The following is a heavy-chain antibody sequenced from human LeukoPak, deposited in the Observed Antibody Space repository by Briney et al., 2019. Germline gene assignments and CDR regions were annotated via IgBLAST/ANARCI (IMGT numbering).Heavy chain of an antibody. Sequence: ASVKVSCKASGYTFTSYYMHWVRQAPGQGLEWMGIINPSGGSTSYSQKFQGRVTMTRDTSTSTVYMELSSLRSEDTAVYYCARVDNGILFDYWGQGTLVTVSS. J-gene: IGHJ4*02. D-gene: IGHD1-14*01. V-gene: IGHV1-46*01. CDR3: ARVDNGILFDY. CDR1: GYTFTSYY. CDR2: INPSGGST.